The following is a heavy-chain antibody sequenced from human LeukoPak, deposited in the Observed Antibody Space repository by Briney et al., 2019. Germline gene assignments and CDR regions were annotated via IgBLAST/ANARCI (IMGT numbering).Heavy chain of an antibody. Sequence: PGGSLRPSCAASGFTFSSYSMNWVRQAPGKGLEWVSSISSSSSYIYYADSVKGRFTISRHNAKNSLYLQMNSLRAEDTAVYYCARKIAAAGFYGMDVWGQETMLTASS. CDR3: ARKIAAAGFYGMDV. CDR1: GFTFSSYS. CDR2: ISSSSSYI. V-gene: IGHV3-21*01. J-gene: IGHJ6*02. D-gene: IGHD6-13*01.